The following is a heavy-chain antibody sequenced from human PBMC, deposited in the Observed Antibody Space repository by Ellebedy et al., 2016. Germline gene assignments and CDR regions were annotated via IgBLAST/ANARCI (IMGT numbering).Heavy chain of an antibody. V-gene: IGHV1-18*01. CDR3: ARDRDSGTFDH. J-gene: IGHJ4*02. Sequence: ASVKVSXXASGYIFTNYGVTWVRQAPGQGLEWMGWISTENHNTNFAQKFQGRVTLTTDTSTKTAYMELRSLRSDDTAVYYCARDRDSGTFDHWGQGTLVTVSS. CDR2: ISTENHNT. D-gene: IGHD1-26*01. CDR1: GYIFTNYG.